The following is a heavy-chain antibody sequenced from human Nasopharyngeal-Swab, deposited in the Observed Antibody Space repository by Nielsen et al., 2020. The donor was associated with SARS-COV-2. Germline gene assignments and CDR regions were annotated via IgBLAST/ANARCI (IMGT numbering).Heavy chain of an antibody. CDR3: ATRDPQPV. V-gene: IGHV4-4*02. J-gene: IGHJ4*02. CDR1: GGSISNSQW. Sequence: GSLRLSCVVSGGSISNSQWWTWVRQPPGKGLEWIGEIYHGEYTNYNPSLKSRVTISADKSNNQFSLDLTSVTAADTAVYYCATRDPQPVWGQGTLVTASS. CDR2: IYHGEYT. D-gene: IGHD2-2*01.